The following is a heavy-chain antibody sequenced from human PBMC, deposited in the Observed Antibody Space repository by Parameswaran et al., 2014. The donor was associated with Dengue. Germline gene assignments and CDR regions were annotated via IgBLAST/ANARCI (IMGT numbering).Heavy chain of an antibody. CDR3: ATLRTYYYDSSGYYYDFDY. Sequence: WIRQPPGKGLEWIGSIYYSGSTYYNPSLKSRVTISVDTSKNQFSLKLSSVTAADTAVYYCATLRTYYYDSSGYYYDFDYWGQGTLVTVSS. J-gene: IGHJ4*02. D-gene: IGHD3-22*01. CDR2: IYYSGST. V-gene: IGHV4-39*01.